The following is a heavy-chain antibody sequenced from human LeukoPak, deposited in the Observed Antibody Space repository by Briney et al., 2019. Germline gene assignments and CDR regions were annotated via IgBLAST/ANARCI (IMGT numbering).Heavy chain of an antibody. V-gene: IGHV1-69*10. J-gene: IGHJ4*02. D-gene: IGHD1-7*01. Sequence: GASVTVSCKASGGTFSSYAISWVRQAPGQGLEWMGRIIPIFGIANYAQKFQGRVTITADKSTSTAYMELSSLRSEDTAVYYCAREGEITGTTGSFDYWGQGTLVTVSS. CDR1: GGTFSSYA. CDR2: IIPIFGIA. CDR3: AREGEITGTTGSFDY.